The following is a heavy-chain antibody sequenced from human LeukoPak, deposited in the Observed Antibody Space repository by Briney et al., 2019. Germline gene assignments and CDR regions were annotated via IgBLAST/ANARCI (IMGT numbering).Heavy chain of an antibody. CDR3: ARVRYCSTNRCYDREFDN. CDR1: GGSISNYY. Sequence: PSETLSLTCTVSGGSISNYYWSWIRQPPGKGLEWIGYIYYSGNTNYNPPLKSRVTISVDTSKNQFSLKLNPVTAADTAVYYCARVRYCSTNRCYDREFDNWGQGTLVTVSS. CDR2: IYYSGNT. D-gene: IGHD2-2*01. J-gene: IGHJ4*02. V-gene: IGHV4-59*01.